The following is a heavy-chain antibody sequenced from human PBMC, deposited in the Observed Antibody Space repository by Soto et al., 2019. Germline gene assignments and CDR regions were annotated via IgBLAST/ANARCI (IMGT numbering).Heavy chain of an antibody. CDR2: ISYDGSNK. V-gene: IGHV3-30*18. CDR3: ANDPSPATYSGSYYYYYGMDV. Sequence: GGSLRLSCAASGFTFSSYGMHWVRQAPGKGLEWVAVISYDGSNKYYADSVKGRFTISRDNSKNTLYLQMNSLRAEDTAVYYCANDPSPATYSGSYYYYYGMDVWGQGTTVTVS. CDR1: GFTFSSYG. D-gene: IGHD2-15*01. J-gene: IGHJ6*02.